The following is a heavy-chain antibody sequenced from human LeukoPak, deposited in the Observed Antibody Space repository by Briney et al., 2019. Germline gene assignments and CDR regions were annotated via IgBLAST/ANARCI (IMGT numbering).Heavy chain of an antibody. CDR2: ISGSGGST. D-gene: IGHD6-6*01. V-gene: IGHV3-23*01. Sequence: GGSLRLSCAASGFSFSSYAMSWVRQAPGKGLEWVSGISGSGGSTYYADSVKGRFTISRDNSKNTLYLQMNSLRAEDTAVYYCARDPIRASIAARMSWFYFDYWGQGTLVTVSS. CDR3: ARDPIRASIAARMSWFYFDY. J-gene: IGHJ4*02. CDR1: GFSFSSYA.